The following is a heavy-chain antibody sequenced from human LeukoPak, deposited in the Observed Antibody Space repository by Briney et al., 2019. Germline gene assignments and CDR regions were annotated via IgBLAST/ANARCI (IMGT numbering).Heavy chain of an antibody. CDR3: ARYYYGSGSHFFY. CDR2: ITGSGGST. D-gene: IGHD3-10*01. CDR1: GFTFSSYA. J-gene: IGHJ4*02. Sequence: GGSLRLSCAASGFTFSSYAMSWVRQAPGKGLEWVSGITGSGGSTYSADSVKGRFTISRDNSKNTLYLQMNSLRAEDTALYYCARYYYGSGSHFFYWGQGTLVTVSS. V-gene: IGHV3-23*01.